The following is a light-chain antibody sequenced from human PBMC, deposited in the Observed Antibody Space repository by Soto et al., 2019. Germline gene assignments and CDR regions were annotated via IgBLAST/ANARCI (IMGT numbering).Light chain of an antibody. Sequence: EIVMTQSPATLSVSPGERATLSCRASQRVSSNLAWYQQKPGQAPRLLIYGASTRATGIPARFSGGGSGTEFTRTICSLQSEDFAVYYCQQYNNWWTFGQGTKVEI. CDR1: QRVSSN. CDR2: GAS. V-gene: IGKV3-15*01. CDR3: QQYNNWWT. J-gene: IGKJ1*01.